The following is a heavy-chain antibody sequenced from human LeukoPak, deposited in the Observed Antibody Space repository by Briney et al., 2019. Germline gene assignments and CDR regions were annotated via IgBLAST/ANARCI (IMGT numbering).Heavy chain of an antibody. Sequence: KPSETLSLTCTVSGGSISSYYWSWIRQPPGKGLEWIGYIYYSGSTNYNPSLKSRVTISVDTSKNQFSLKLSSVTAADTAVYYCAREDGYDSSGYYSLSAFDIWGQGTMVTVSS. V-gene: IGHV4-59*01. D-gene: IGHD3-22*01. CDR2: IYYSGST. J-gene: IGHJ3*02. CDR1: GGSISSYY. CDR3: AREDGYDSSGYYSLSAFDI.